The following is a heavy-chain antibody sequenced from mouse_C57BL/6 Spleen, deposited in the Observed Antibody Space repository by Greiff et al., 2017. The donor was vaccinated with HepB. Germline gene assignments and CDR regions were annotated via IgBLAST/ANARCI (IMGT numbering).Heavy chain of an antibody. D-gene: IGHD1-1*02. CDR3: ARDYGPNYYAMDY. Sequence: EVQLQESGGDLVKPGGSLKLSCAASGFTFSSYGMSWVRQTPDKRLEWVATISSGGSYTYYPDSVKGRFTISRDNAKNTLYLQMSSLKSEDTAMYYCARDYGPNYYAMDYWGQGTSVTVSS. V-gene: IGHV5-6*01. J-gene: IGHJ4*01. CDR1: GFTFSSYG. CDR2: ISSGGSYT.